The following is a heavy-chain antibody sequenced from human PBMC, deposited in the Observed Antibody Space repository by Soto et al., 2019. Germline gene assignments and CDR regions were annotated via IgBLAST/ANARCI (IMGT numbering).Heavy chain of an antibody. CDR2: IIPIFGTA. J-gene: IGHJ6*02. Sequence: GPSVKVSCKASGGTFSSYAISWVRQAPGQGLEWMGGIIPIFGTANYAQKFQGRVTITADKSTSTAYMELSSLRSEDTAVYYCARGPWNYDFWSCYYSSIPPTHYGMAVWGQGTTVTVSS. V-gene: IGHV1-69*06. CDR3: ARGPWNYDFWSCYYSSIPPTHYGMAV. D-gene: IGHD3-3*01. CDR1: GGTFSSYA.